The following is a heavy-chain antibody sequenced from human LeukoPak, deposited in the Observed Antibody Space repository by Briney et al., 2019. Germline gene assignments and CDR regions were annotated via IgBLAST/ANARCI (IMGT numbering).Heavy chain of an antibody. CDR2: IRDDGSTR. Sequence: GGSLRLSCAASGFTFSRYGLHWVRLAPGKGLEWVAFIRDDGSTRYYAESVKGRFTVSRDNSKNTLYLQMDSLRTEDTAVYYCAKVPHSWGLFDSWGQGTLVTVSS. D-gene: IGHD3-16*01. V-gene: IGHV3-30*02. CDR3: AKVPHSWGLFDS. CDR1: GFTFSRYG. J-gene: IGHJ4*02.